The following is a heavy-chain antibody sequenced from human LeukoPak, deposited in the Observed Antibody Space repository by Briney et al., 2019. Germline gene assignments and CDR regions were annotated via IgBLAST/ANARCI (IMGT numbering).Heavy chain of an antibody. CDR3: GGDPKYYFDY. V-gene: IGHV3-15*01. D-gene: IGHD2-21*02. J-gene: IGHJ4*02. CDR1: GFTFSNAW. Sequence: GGTLRLSCAASGFTFSNAWMSWVRQAPGKGLEWIGRIKSKTDGGTTDYAAPVKGRFTISRDDSKNTLYLQMNSLKTEDTAVYYCGGDPKYYFDYWGQGTLVTVSS. CDR2: IKSKTDGGTT.